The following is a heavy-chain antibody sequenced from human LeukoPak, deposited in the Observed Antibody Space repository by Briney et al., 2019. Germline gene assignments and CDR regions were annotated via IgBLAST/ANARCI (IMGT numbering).Heavy chain of an antibody. CDR1: GYTFTNYG. CDR2: ISAYNGNT. D-gene: IGHD3-22*01. CDR3: ATAYDSSGYYLSQPYYYYMDV. V-gene: IGHV1-18*01. Sequence: ASVKVSCKASGYTFTNYGLSWVRQAPGQGLEWMGRISAYNGNTNYAQKFQGRVTMTTDTSTNTAYMELSSLRSEDTAVYYCATAYDSSGYYLSQPYYYYMDVWGKGTTVTVSS. J-gene: IGHJ6*03.